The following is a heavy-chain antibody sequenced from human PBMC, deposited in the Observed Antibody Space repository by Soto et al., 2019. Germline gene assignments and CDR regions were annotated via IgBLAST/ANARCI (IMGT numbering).Heavy chain of an antibody. Sequence: EVQLLESGGGLVRPGGSLRLSCAASGFTFRSYAMSWVRQAPGKGLEWVSGISGSSGSTYYADPVKGRFTISRDNSKNTLFLQMNSLRAEDTAMYYCAKDRESSTAPRGGCDYWGQGTLVTVSS. CDR1: GFTFRSYA. V-gene: IGHV3-23*01. J-gene: IGHJ4*02. CDR2: ISGSSGST. D-gene: IGHD6-6*01. CDR3: AKDRESSTAPRGGCDY.